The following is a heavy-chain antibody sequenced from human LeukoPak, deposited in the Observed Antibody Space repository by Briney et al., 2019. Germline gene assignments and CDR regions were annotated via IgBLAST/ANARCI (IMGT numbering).Heavy chain of an antibody. Sequence: SQTLSLTCAISGDSFSSNSAAWNWIRQSPSRGLEWLGRTSYRSKWYNDYALTVGGRITFKPDPSKNQVSLHLNSVTAEDTAVYYCARSSPSSWFYGWFDPWGQGTLVTVSS. CDR3: ARSSPSSWFYGWFDP. D-gene: IGHD6-13*01. CDR1: GDSFSSNSAA. V-gene: IGHV6-1*01. J-gene: IGHJ5*02. CDR2: TSYRSKWYN.